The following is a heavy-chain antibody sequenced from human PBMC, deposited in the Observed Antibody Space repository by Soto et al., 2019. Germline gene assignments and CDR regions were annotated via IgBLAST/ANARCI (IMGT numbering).Heavy chain of an antibody. D-gene: IGHD3-10*01. CDR1: GYTFTGYY. CDR3: ARGGPMVRGVIIPLDY. Sequence: QVQLVQSGAEVKKPGASVKVSCKASGYTFTGYYMHWVRQAPGQGLEWMGWSNPNSGGTNYAQKFQGRVTMARDTSISTAYMELSRLRSDDTAVYYCARGGPMVRGVIIPLDYWGQGTLVTVSS. V-gene: IGHV1-2*02. J-gene: IGHJ4*02. CDR2: SNPNSGGT.